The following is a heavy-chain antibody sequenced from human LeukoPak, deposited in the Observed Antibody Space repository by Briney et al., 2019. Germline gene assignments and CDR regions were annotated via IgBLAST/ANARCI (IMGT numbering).Heavy chain of an antibody. Sequence: GGSLRLSCAAPGFSFSSNWMGWVRQAPGKGLEWVAHIKRDGSQKYYLDSVKGRFTISRDNAKNSLYLQMNSLRAEDTAVYYCARDSPSDFWSRYNWFDPWGQGTLVTVSS. J-gene: IGHJ5*02. D-gene: IGHD3-3*01. CDR3: ARDSPSDFWSRYNWFDP. CDR1: GFSFSSNW. V-gene: IGHV3-7*01. CDR2: IKRDGSQK.